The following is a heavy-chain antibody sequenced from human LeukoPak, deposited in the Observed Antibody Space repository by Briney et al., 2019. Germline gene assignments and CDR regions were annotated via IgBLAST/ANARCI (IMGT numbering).Heavy chain of an antibody. J-gene: IGHJ5*02. CDR2: IYYSGST. D-gene: IGHD3-10*01. CDR1: GGSISNYY. V-gene: IGHV4-59*01. Sequence: SETLSLTCTVSGGSISNYYWSWIRQPPGKGLEWIGYIYYSGSTNYNPSLKSRVTISVDTSKNQFSLKLSSVTAADTAVYYCARDVRGVTPYNWFDPWGQGTLVTVSS. CDR3: ARDVRGVTPYNWFDP.